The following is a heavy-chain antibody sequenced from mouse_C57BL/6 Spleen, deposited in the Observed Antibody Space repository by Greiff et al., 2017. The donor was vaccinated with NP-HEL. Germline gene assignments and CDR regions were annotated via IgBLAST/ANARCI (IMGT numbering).Heavy chain of an antibody. D-gene: IGHD2-1*01. Sequence: QVQLQQPGAELVRPGSSVKLSCKASGYTFTSYWMDWVKQRPGQGLEWIGNIYPSDSETHYNQKFKDKATLTVDKSSSTAYMQLSSLTSEDSAVYYCAREGGYYGNYDAMDYWGQGTSVTVSS. V-gene: IGHV1-61*01. J-gene: IGHJ4*01. CDR2: IYPSDSET. CDR3: AREGGYYGNYDAMDY. CDR1: GYTFTSYW.